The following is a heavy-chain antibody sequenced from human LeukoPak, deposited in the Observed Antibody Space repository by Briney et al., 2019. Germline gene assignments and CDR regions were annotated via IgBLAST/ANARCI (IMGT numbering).Heavy chain of an antibody. D-gene: IGHD3-9*01. V-gene: IGHV1-18*04. CDR1: GYTFTGYY. CDR3: ARANRYYDILTGYYGFDY. CDR2: ISAYNGNT. J-gene: IGHJ4*02. Sequence: GASVKVSCKASGYTFTGYYMHWVRQAPGQGLEWMGWISAYNGNTNYAQKLQGRVAMTTDTSTSTAYMELRSLRSDDTAVYYCARANRYYDILTGYYGFDYWGQGTLVTVSS.